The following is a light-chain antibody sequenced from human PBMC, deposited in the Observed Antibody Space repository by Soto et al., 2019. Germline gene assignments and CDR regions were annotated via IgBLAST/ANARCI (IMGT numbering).Light chain of an antibody. CDR3: SSYAGSNNLV. Sequence: QSALTQPASVSGSPGQSISISCTGTSSDVGTYNLLSWYQQHPGKAPKLIIYEVTERPSGVSDRFSGSKSGNTASLTVSGLQAEDEADYYCSSYAGSNNLVFGGGTKLTVL. V-gene: IGLV2-23*02. CDR2: EVT. J-gene: IGLJ2*01. CDR1: SSDVGTYNL.